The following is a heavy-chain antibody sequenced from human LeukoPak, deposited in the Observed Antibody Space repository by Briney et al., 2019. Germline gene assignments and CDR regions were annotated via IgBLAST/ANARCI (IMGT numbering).Heavy chain of an antibody. CDR3: AKGDLSAAAPRAFDF. Sequence: PGGSLSLSCAASGFPFSNYAMSWVRAAPGKGLEWVSAITGSGGGTYYADSVKGRFTISRDNSKNPLYLQMNSLRAEDTAIYYCAKGDLSAAAPRAFDFWGQGTMVTVSS. J-gene: IGHJ3*01. CDR1: GFPFSNYA. D-gene: IGHD6-13*01. CDR2: ITGSGGGT. V-gene: IGHV3-23*01.